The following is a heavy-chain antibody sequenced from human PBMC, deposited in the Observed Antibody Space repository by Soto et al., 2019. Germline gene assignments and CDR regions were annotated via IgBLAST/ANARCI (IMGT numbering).Heavy chain of an antibody. Sequence: SETLSLTCTVSGGSISSGGYYWSWIRQHPGKGLEWIGYIYYSGSTYYNPSLKSRVTISVDTSKNQFSLKLSSVTAADTAVYYCARATLEAYSSSWYYYFDYWGQGTLVTVSS. CDR2: IYYSGST. CDR1: GGSISSGGYY. D-gene: IGHD6-13*01. V-gene: IGHV4-31*03. J-gene: IGHJ4*02. CDR3: ARATLEAYSSSWYYYFDY.